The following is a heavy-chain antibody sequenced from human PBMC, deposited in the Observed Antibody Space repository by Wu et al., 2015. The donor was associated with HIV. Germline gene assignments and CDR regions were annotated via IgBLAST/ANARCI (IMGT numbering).Heavy chain of an antibody. D-gene: IGHD1/OR15-1a*01. CDR2: INPGIGST. J-gene: IGHJ3*02. Sequence: QVQLVQSGAEMKKPGASVNISCQASGYAFSTYYIHWVRQAPGQGLEWLGLINPGIGSTYYAERFKGRVTMTRDTSTNTVNMQLGTLTSEDTAVYYCNRGMQQWVNDAFDTWAKGQWSPSL. CDR1: GYAFSTYY. CDR3: NRGMQQWVNDAFDT. V-gene: IGHV1-46*03.